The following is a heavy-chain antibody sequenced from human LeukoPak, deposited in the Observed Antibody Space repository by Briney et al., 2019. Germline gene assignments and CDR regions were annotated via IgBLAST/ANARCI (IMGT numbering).Heavy chain of an antibody. Sequence: SETLSLTCTVSGGSISSYYWSWIRQPPGKGLEWIGYIYYSGSTNYNPSIKSRVTISVDTSKNQFSLKLSSVTAADTAVYYCARAREPLVYTYYFDYWGQGTLVTVSS. CDR3: ARAREPLVYTYYFDY. V-gene: IGHV4-59*01. J-gene: IGHJ4*02. CDR1: GGSISSYY. D-gene: IGHD6-13*01. CDR2: IYYSGST.